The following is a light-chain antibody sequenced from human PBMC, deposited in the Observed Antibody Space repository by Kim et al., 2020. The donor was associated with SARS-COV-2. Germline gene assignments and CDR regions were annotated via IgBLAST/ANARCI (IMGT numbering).Light chain of an antibody. V-gene: IGKV3-15*01. J-gene: IGKJ2*01. CDR1: QSISTS. CDR3: QQYIHWPPKYT. CDR2: RAS. Sequence: EIVMTQSPATLSVSPGERATLSCRASQSISTSLAWYQQKPGQAPRLLIYRASTRATGIPARFSGSGSGTEFTLTISSLQSEDFALYYCQQYIHWPPKYTFGRGTKLEIK.